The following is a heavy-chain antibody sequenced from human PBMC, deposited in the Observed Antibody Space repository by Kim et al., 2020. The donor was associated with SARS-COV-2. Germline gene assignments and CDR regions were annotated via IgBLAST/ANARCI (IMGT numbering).Heavy chain of an antibody. Sequence: PSHKRRVTISFDKSTHQFYLKLSSVTAADTAVYYCARGHYDILTGYYCFDYWGQGTLVTVSS. D-gene: IGHD3-9*01. J-gene: IGHJ4*02. CDR3: ARGHYDILTGYYCFDY. V-gene: IGHV4-4*02.